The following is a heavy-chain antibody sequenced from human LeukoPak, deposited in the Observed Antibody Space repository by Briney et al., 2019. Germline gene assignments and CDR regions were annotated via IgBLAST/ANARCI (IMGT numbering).Heavy chain of an antibody. D-gene: IGHD1-26*01. CDR2: ISYDGSNK. J-gene: IGHJ2*01. CDR1: GFTFSSYA. V-gene: IGHV3-30-3*01. CDR3: ARDRWALDL. Sequence: PGRSLRLSCAASGFTFSSYAMHWVRQAPGKGLEWVAVISYDGSNKYYADSVKGRFTISRDNSKNTLYLQMNSLRAEDTAVYYCARDRWALDLWGRGTLVTVSS.